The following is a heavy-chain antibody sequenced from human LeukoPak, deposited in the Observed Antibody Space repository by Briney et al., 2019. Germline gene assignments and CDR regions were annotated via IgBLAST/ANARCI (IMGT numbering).Heavy chain of an antibody. Sequence: SQTLSLTCTVSGGSISSGDYYWIWIPQPPGRGLEWIGYIYYSGSTYYNPSLKSRVTITVDTPKNQFSLKLSSVPAADTAVYYCARGGDNYDSKGRSKGWFEHWGQGTLVNVSS. V-gene: IGHV4-30-4*01. CDR2: IYYSGST. D-gene: IGHD3-22*01. CDR3: ARGGDNYDSKGRSKGWFEH. CDR1: GGSISSGDYY. J-gene: IGHJ5*02.